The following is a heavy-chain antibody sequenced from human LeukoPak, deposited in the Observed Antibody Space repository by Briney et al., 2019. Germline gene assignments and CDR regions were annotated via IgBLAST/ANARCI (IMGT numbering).Heavy chain of an antibody. Sequence: SDTLSLTCTVSGDXISSYYCTWIRQPPGKGLEWIGYIYYSGTTNYNPSLKSRVTISVDTSKNQFSLKLSSVTAADTAVYYCASGRPLGFDYWGQGTLVTVSS. D-gene: IGHD1-26*01. V-gene: IGHV4-59*07. CDR2: IYYSGTT. CDR3: ASGRPLGFDY. J-gene: IGHJ4*02. CDR1: GDXISSYY.